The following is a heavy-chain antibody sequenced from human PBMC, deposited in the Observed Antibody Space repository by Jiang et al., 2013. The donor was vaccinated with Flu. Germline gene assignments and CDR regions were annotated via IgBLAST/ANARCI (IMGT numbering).Heavy chain of an antibody. CDR3: ARVTMVRGLEVDWFDP. J-gene: IGHJ5*02. CDR1: GGSISSSNW. CDR2: IYHSGST. D-gene: IGHD3-10*01. Sequence: GLVKPSGTLSLTCAVSGGSISSSNWWSWVRQPPGKGLEWIGEIYHSGSTNYNPSLKSRVTISVDKSKNQFSLKLSSVTAADTAVYYCARVTMVRGLEVDWFDPWGQGTLVTVSS. V-gene: IGHV4-4*02.